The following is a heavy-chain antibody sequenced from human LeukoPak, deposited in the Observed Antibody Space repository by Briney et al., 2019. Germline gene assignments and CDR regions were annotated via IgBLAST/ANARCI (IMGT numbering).Heavy chain of an antibody. Sequence: ASLKLSCNASGYTFTSYCISWVRQAPGQGLEWMGSISTYNGNTNYAQKLQGSVTMTTDTSTRTASMELRSLRSDDTAVYYCAIVYYASSGYYYFRAFDIWGQGTMVPVSS. J-gene: IGHJ3*02. V-gene: IGHV1-18*01. D-gene: IGHD3-22*01. CDR1: GYTFTSYC. CDR3: AIVYYASSGYYYFRAFDI. CDR2: ISTYNGNT.